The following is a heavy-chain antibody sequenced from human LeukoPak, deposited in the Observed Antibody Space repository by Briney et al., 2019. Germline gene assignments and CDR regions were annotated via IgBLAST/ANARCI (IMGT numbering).Heavy chain of an antibody. D-gene: IGHD7-27*01. J-gene: IGHJ4*02. V-gene: IGHV3-23*01. CDR3: AKNWGSLDY. CDR2: IGGSGATT. Sequence: GGSLRLSCAASGFTVSSNYMSWVRQSPGKGLEWVSAIGGSGATTYYADSVRGRFTISRDNSKNTMYLQMSSLRAEDTAVYYCAKNWGSLDYWGPGTLVTVSS. CDR1: GFTVSSNY.